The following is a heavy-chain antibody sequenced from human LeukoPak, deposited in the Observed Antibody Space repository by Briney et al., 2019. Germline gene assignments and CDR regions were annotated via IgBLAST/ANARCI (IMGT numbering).Heavy chain of an antibody. D-gene: IGHD1-14*01. CDR1: GSTFSSYA. V-gene: IGHV1-69*05. J-gene: IGHJ2*01. CDR3: ARDLTKYWYFDL. Sequence: SVKVSCKASGSTFSSYAISWVRQAPGQGLEWMGRIIPIFGTANYAQKFQGRVTITTDESTSTAYMELSSLRSEDTAVYYCARDLTKYWYFDLWGRGTLVTVSS. CDR2: IIPIFGTA.